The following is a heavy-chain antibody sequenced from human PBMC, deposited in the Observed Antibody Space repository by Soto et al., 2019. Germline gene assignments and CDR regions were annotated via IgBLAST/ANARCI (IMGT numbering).Heavy chain of an antibody. CDR2: IKKDGSEK. CDR3: TTGGLLTLRY. V-gene: IGHV3-7*03. CDR1: GFTFSNFW. J-gene: IGHJ4*02. D-gene: IGHD3-10*01. Sequence: GGSLRLSCEVSGFTFSNFWMTWVRQAPGKGLEWVANIKKDGSEKNFVDSVKGRFTISRDNAKNSLYLQMNSLRAEDTAVYYCTTGGLLTLRYWGQGALVTVSS.